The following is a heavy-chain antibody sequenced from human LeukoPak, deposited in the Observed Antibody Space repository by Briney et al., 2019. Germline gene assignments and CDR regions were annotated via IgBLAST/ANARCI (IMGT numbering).Heavy chain of an antibody. V-gene: IGHV4-39*01. CDR3: ASGKWELLSRFDP. D-gene: IGHD1-26*01. J-gene: IGHJ5*02. CDR2: IYYSGST. CDR1: GGSISSSNSY. Sequence: PSETLSLTCTVSGGSISSSNSYWGWIRQPPGKGLEWIGSIYYSGSTYYNPSLKSRVTISVDTSKNQFSLKLSSVTAADTAVYYCASGKWELLSRFDPWGQGTLVTVSS.